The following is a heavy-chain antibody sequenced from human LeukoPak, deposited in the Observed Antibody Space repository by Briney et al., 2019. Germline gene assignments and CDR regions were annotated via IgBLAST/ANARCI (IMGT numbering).Heavy chain of an antibody. D-gene: IGHD3-9*01. J-gene: IGHJ3*02. Sequence: PGGSLRLSCAASGFPFSSYWMAWVRQPPGKGLEWIGEINLSGSTNYNPSLKSRVTISVDTSKNQFSLKLSSVTAADTAVYYCARGYYDILTGYRGAFDIWGQGTMVTVSS. V-gene: IGHV4-34*01. CDR1: GFPFSSYW. CDR3: ARGYYDILTGYRGAFDI. CDR2: INLSGST.